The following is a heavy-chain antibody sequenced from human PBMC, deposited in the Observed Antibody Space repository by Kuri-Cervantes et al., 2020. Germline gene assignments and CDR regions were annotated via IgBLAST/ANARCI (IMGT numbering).Heavy chain of an antibody. CDR3: GLAAAEVKDAFDI. Sequence: SETLSLTCAVSGGSISSGGYSWSWIRQPPGKGLEWIGYIYHSGSTYYNPSLKSRVTMSVDTSKSQFSLKLSSVTAADTAVYYCGLAAAEVKDAFDIWGQGTMVTVSS. D-gene: IGHD6-13*01. CDR2: IYHSGST. V-gene: IGHV4-30-2*05. CDR1: GGSISSGGYS. J-gene: IGHJ3*02.